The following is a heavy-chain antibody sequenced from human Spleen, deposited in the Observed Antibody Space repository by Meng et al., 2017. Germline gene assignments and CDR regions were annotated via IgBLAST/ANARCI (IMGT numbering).Heavy chain of an antibody. CDR1: GGSISSRDYY. CDR3: ARLTPAIDY. Sequence: QVQLQESGPGLVKPTQPLPLTCTASGGSISSRDYYWSWIRQPPGKGLEWIGYIYYSGSTSYNPSLKSRVTISVDTSKNQFSLKLSSVTAADTAVYYCARLTPAIDYWGQGTLVTVSS. V-gene: IGHV4-30-4*01. D-gene: IGHD4-23*01. CDR2: IYYSGST. J-gene: IGHJ4*02.